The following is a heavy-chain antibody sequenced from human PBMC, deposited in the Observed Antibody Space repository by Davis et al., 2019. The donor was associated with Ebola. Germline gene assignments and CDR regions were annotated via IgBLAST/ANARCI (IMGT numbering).Heavy chain of an antibody. D-gene: IGHD3-16*01. J-gene: IGHJ2*01. CDR1: AYTFTFYA. CDR2: INAGISNA. Sequence: AASVKVSCKASAYTFTFYAMHWVRQAPGQRLEWMGWINAGISNAKYSPKFQGRVTITRDTSASTAYMELSSLRSEDTAVYYCARLRGPSWYFDLWGRGTLVTVSS. V-gene: IGHV1-3*01. CDR3: ARLRGPSWYFDL.